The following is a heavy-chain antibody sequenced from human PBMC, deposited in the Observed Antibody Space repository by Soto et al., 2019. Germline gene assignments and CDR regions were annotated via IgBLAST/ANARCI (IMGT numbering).Heavy chain of an antibody. CDR2: INHSGST. V-gene: IGHV4-34*01. Sequence: QVQLQQWGAGLLKPSETLSLTCAVYGGSFSGYYWSWIRQPPGKGLEWIGEINHSGSTNYNPSLKSRVTISVDTSKNHFSLKLSSVTAADTAVYYCARGIVWVPGGIAGSRPAGSYYFDYWGQGTLVTVSS. D-gene: IGHD6-13*01. CDR3: ARGIVWVPGGIAGSRPAGSYYFDY. CDR1: GGSFSGYY. J-gene: IGHJ4*02.